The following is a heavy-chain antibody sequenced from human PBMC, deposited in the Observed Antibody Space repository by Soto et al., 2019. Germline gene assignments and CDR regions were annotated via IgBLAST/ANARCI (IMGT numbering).Heavy chain of an antibody. Sequence: GSLSLSVAVSGLILSSFSMNWIRQAPGKGLEWLSYIRSDSNHIGYADSVRGRFTISSDIAKNSLFLQMSSLRDEDTDVYYCARDLAYAFDYWGQGTLVTVSS. CDR1: GLILSSFS. J-gene: IGHJ4*02. CDR2: IRSDSNHI. V-gene: IGHV3-48*02. CDR3: ARDLAYAFDY. D-gene: IGHD3-16*01.